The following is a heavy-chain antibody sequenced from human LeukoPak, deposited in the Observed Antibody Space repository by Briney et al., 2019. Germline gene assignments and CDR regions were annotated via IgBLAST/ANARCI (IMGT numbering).Heavy chain of an antibody. CDR1: GGSIRSLGYS. Sequence: SETLSLTCSVSGGSIRSLGYSWGWIRQPPGKGLEWIGEINHSGSTNYNPSLKSRVTISVDTSKNQFSLKLSSVTAADTAVYYCARWDIVATIDYWGQGTLVTVSS. V-gene: IGHV4-39*07. CDR2: INHSGST. CDR3: ARWDIVATIDY. J-gene: IGHJ4*02. D-gene: IGHD5-12*01.